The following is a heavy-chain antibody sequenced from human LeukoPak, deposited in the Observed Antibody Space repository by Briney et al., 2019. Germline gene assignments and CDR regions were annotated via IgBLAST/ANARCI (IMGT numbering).Heavy chain of an antibody. Sequence: PSETLSLTCTVSGGSISSSSYYWGWIRQPPGKGLEWIGSIYYSGSTYYNPSLKSRVTISVDTSKNQFSLKLSSVTAADTAVYYCARQVGATVGDYWGQGTLVTVSS. J-gene: IGHJ4*02. CDR3: ARQVGATVGDY. V-gene: IGHV4-39*01. CDR1: GGSISSSSYY. D-gene: IGHD1-26*01. CDR2: IYYSGST.